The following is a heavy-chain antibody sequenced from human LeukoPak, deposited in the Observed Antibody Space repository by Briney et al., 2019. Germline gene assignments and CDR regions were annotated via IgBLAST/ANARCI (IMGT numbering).Heavy chain of an antibody. J-gene: IGHJ4*02. V-gene: IGHV3-23*01. Sequence: GGSLRLYCAASGFTFSTYGMSWVRQAPGKGLEWVSAISGSGGSTYYADSVKGRFTISRDNSKNTLYLQMNSLRAEDTAVYYCAKDVSPYSSGWTHWGQGTLVTVSS. CDR2: ISGSGGST. CDR3: AKDVSPYSSGWTH. D-gene: IGHD6-19*01. CDR1: GFTFSTYG.